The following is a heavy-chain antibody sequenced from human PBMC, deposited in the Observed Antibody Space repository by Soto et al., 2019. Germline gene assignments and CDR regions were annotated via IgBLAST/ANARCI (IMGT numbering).Heavy chain of an antibody. CDR1: GFTFSSYS. Sequence: EVQLVESGGGLVKPGGSLRLSCAASGFTFSSYSMNWVRQAPGKGLEWVSCISYSSSYIYYADSVKGRFTISRDNAKNSLSLQLNSLRAEDTAVYYCAIAGGWALLDHWGQGTLVTVSS. CDR2: ISYSSSYI. V-gene: IGHV3-21*01. D-gene: IGHD1-26*01. J-gene: IGHJ4*02. CDR3: AIAGGWALLDH.